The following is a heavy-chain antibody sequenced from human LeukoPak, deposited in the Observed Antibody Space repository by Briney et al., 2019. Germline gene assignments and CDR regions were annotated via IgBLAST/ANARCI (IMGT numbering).Heavy chain of an antibody. CDR2: INPNSGGT. V-gene: IGHV1-2*02. CDR1: GYTFTGYY. Sequence: GASVKVSCKASGYTFTGYYMHWVRQAPGQGLEWMGWINPNSGGTNYAQKFQGRVTMTRDTSISTAYMELSRLRSDDTAVYYCARISILHEIRRNSWYVYYFDYWGQGTLVTVSS. CDR3: ARISILHEIRRNSWYVYYFDY. J-gene: IGHJ4*02. D-gene: IGHD6-13*01.